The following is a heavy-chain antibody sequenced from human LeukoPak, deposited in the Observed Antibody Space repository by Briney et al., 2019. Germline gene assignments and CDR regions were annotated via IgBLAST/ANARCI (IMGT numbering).Heavy chain of an antibody. J-gene: IGHJ4*02. D-gene: IGHD2-2*01. V-gene: IGHV4-34*01. Sequence: SETLSLTCAVYGGSFSGFYWTWIRQPPGKGLEWIGQINHSRSTHYNPSLKTRVTISVDTSKNQFSLKLSSVTAADTAVYYCARGWYQQTYYFDYWGQGTLVTVSS. CDR3: ARGWYQQTYYFDY. CDR1: GGSFSGFY. CDR2: INHSRST.